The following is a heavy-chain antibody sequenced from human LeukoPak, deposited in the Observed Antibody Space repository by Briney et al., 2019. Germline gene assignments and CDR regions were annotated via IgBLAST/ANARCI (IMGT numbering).Heavy chain of an antibody. D-gene: IGHD2-15*01. CDR3: AREVGTCSGGTCYFRFDY. CDR2: IKQDGSEK. J-gene: IGHJ4*02. CDR1: GFTFNTYW. Sequence: PGGSLRLSCAASGFTFNTYWMSWVRQAPGKGLEWVANIKQDGSEKYYVDSVKGRFTISRDNAKNSLYLQMNSLRAEDTAVYYCAREVGTCSGGTCYFRFDYWGQGTLVTVSS. V-gene: IGHV3-7*01.